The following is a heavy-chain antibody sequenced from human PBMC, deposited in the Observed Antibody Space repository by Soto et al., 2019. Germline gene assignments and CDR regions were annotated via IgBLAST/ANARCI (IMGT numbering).Heavy chain of an antibody. CDR1: GFIFNRYG. CDR2: ILYDGTKK. J-gene: IGHJ6*02. Sequence: QVQLVQSGGGVVQPGRSLRLSCAASGFIFNRYGMHWVRQAPGKGLEWVAVILYDGTKKYYADSVKGRFTISSDNSNNTLYLQMNSLRVEDTAVYYFGGLLWYDNMDVWGQGTTVIVSS. CDR3: GGLLWYDNMDV. D-gene: IGHD3-10*01. V-gene: IGHV3-30*03.